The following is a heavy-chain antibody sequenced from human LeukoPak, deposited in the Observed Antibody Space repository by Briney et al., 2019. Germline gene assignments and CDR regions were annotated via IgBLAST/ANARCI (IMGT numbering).Heavy chain of an antibody. CDR2: ISGSGGST. CDR3: AKDSSSWYGSFDY. V-gene: IGHV3-23*01. D-gene: IGHD6-13*01. J-gene: IGHJ4*02. Sequence: GRSLRLSCAASGFTFSSYAMSWVRQAPGKGLGWVSGISGSGGSTYYADSVKGRFTISRDNSKNTLYLQMNSLRAEDTAVYYCAKDSSSWYGSFDYWGREPWSPSPQ. CDR1: GFTFSSYA.